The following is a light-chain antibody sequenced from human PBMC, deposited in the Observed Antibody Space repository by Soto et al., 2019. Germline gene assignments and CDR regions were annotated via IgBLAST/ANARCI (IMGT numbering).Light chain of an antibody. J-gene: IGKJ4*01. CDR1: QNIYSN. V-gene: IGKV3-11*01. CDR2: RAS. CDR3: QQRSNWPLT. Sequence: EVVLTQSPATLSVSPGERATLSCRASQNIYSNIAWYQQRPGQAPRLLIYRASTRATGIPARFSGSGSGTDFTLTISSLEPEDFAVYYCQQRSNWPLTFGGGTKVDI.